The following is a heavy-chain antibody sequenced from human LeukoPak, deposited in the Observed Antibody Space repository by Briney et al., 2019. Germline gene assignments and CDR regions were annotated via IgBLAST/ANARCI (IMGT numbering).Heavy chain of an antibody. V-gene: IGHV1-2*04. D-gene: IGHD3-22*01. CDR2: INPNSGGT. CDR1: GYTFTGYY. J-gene: IGHJ5*02. CDR3: ARSLNYDSSGYYYEYNWFDP. Sequence: ASVKVSCKASGYTFTGYYMHWVRQAPGQGLEWMGWINPNSGGTNYAQKFQGWVTMTRDTSISTAYMELSRLRSDDTAVYYCARSLNYDSSGYYYEYNWFDPWGQGTLVTVSS.